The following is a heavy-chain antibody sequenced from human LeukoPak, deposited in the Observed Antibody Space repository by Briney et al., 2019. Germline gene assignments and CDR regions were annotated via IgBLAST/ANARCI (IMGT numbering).Heavy chain of an antibody. D-gene: IGHD3-22*01. J-gene: IGHJ4*02. CDR2: IAHDGGNK. Sequence: AGGSLRLSCAASGFTYSTYVMHWLRQAPGKGLEWVSVIAHDGGNKYYEESVKGRFTSSRDNAKNTLYLQMNSLRAEDTAVYYCARDLRDSSGLFFDYWGQGTLVTVSS. CDR1: GFTYSTYV. CDR3: ARDLRDSSGLFFDY. V-gene: IGHV3-30*03.